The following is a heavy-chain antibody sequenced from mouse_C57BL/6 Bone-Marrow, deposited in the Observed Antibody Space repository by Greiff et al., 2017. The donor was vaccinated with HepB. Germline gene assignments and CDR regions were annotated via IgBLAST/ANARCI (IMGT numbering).Heavy chain of an antibody. CDR3: AGWNLRRASMDY. CDR2: INPYNGGT. V-gene: IGHV1-19*01. Sequence: VQLKESGPVLVKPGASVKMSCKASGYTFTDYYMNWVKQSHGKSLEWIGVINPYNGGTSYNQKFKGKATLTVDKSSSTAYMELNSLTSEDSAVYYCAGWNLRRASMDYWGQGTSVTVSS. J-gene: IGHJ4*01. D-gene: IGHD2-12*01. CDR1: GYTFTDYY.